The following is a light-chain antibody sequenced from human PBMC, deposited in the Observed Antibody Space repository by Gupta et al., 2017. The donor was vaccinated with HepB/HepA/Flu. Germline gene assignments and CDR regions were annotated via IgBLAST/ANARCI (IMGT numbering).Light chain of an antibody. CDR3: SSYTSHSTLEGV. J-gene: IGLJ3*02. V-gene: IGLV2-14*03. CDR1: SSDLGSSSY. CDR2: DVT. Sequence: QSALTQPASVSGSPGQSITISCTGISSDLGSSSYVSWYQHHPGKAPRLILYDVTNRPSGVSSRFSGSTSGNTASLTISGLQPEDEADYYCSSYTSHSTLEGVFGGGTKVTVL.